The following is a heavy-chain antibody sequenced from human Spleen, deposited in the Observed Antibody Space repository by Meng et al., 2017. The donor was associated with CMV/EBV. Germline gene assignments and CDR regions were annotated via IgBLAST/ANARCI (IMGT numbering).Heavy chain of an antibody. V-gene: IGHV3-21*01. CDR1: GFTLSSYA. J-gene: IGHJ3*02. CDR3: ARQASGSYDVPPLDI. CDR2: ISGSSTY. D-gene: IGHD1-26*01. Sequence: GESLKISCAASGFTLSSYAMNWVRQAPGKGLEWVSSISGSSTYSLKGRFTISRDNAKNSPYLQLSSLRAEDTAVYYCARQASGSYDVPPLDIWGQGTMVTVSS.